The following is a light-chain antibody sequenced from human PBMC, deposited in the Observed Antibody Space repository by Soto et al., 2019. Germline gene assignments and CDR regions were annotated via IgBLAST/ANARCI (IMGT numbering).Light chain of an antibody. CDR2: DAS. Sequence: IQMTQSPSTLSASVGDRVTITCRASQSVSDWLAWYQQKPGKAPKLLIYDASRLESAVPSRFSGSGSQTEFTLTISSLHPDDFATYYCQQYNSYSFGQGTKVDIK. V-gene: IGKV1-5*01. CDR3: QQYNSYS. J-gene: IGKJ1*01. CDR1: QSVSDW.